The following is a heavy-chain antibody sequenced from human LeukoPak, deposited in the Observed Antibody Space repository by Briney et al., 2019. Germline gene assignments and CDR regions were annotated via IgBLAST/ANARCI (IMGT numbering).Heavy chain of an antibody. D-gene: IGHD1-14*01. CDR2: ISAGGGTT. CDR1: GFTFTSYA. CDR3: AKDRDGGSTTRPKGFDY. Sequence: PGGSLRLSCAASGFTFTSYAMSWVRQAPGEGLEWVSAISAGGGTTYYLDSVKGRFTISRDKSTSTQYLQMNSLRVEDTALYYCAKDRDGGSTTRPKGFDYWGQGTPVTVSS. J-gene: IGHJ4*02. V-gene: IGHV3-23*01.